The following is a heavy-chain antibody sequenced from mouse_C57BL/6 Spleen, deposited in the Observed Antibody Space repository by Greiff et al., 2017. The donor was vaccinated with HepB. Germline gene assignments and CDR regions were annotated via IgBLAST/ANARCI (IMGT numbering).Heavy chain of an antibody. CDR3: TIYYDYDEGMDY. D-gene: IGHD2-4*01. CDR2: IRNKANNHAT. J-gene: IGHJ4*01. CDR1: GFTFSDAW. V-gene: IGHV6-6*01. Sequence: EVKVEESGGGLVQPGGSMKLSCAASGFTFSDAWMDWVRQSPEKGLEWVAEIRNKANNHATYYAESVKGRFTISRDDSKSSVYLQMNSLRAEDTGIYYCTIYYDYDEGMDYWGQGTSVTVSS.